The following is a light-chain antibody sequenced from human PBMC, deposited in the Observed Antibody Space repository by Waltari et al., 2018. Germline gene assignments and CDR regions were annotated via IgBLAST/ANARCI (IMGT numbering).Light chain of an antibody. V-gene: IGLV3-25*03. CDR3: QSADSRGSYHWV. CDR2: KDT. J-gene: IGLJ3*02. Sequence: SYELTQPPSVSVSPGQTATIPCSGDVLPTPHAYWYQQKPGQAPVLVMKKDTERPSGIPERFSGSSSGATVALTISGVQAEDEADYYCQSADSRGSYHWVFGGGTKLTVL. CDR1: VLPTPH.